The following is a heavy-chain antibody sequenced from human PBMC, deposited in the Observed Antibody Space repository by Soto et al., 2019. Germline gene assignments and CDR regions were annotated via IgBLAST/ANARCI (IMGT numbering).Heavy chain of an antibody. CDR2: ISSSSSYI. D-gene: IGHD6-19*01. J-gene: IGHJ5*02. CDR3: ARGIAVADTWWYDP. Sequence: EVQLVESGGGLVKPGGSLRLSCAASGFTFSTYSMNWVRQAPGKGLEWVSSISSSSSYIYYADSVKGRFTISRDNXXNALYLQRNRLRGEDTAVYYWARGIAVADTWWYDPWGQGTLVTVSS. CDR1: GFTFSTYS. V-gene: IGHV3-21*01.